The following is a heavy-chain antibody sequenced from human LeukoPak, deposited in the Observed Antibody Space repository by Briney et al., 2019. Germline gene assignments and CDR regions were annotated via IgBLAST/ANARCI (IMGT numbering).Heavy chain of an antibody. CDR3: ARDRVVLMVRGVFDY. CDR1: GGSFSGFY. D-gene: IGHD3-10*01. J-gene: IGHJ4*02. V-gene: IGHV4-34*01. Sequence: WETLSLTCAVYGGSFSGFYWSWVRQPPGKGLEWIGEINHSGSIHYNPSFKSRVTILVDTSRNQFSLKLTSVTAADTAVYYCARDRVVLMVRGVFDYWGQGTLVTVSS. CDR2: INHSGSI.